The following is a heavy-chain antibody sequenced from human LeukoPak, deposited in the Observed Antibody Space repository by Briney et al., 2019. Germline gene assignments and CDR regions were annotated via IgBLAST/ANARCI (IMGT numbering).Heavy chain of an antibody. Sequence: SETLSLTCSVSGDSISSYYWTWIRQPAGKGLEWIGRFYPSGSTNYNPSLKSRVTMSVDTSKNQFSLRLSSVTAADTAVYYCARLTSSSGLFVLDYWGQGTLVTVSS. D-gene: IGHD6-19*01. CDR2: FYPSGST. V-gene: IGHV4-4*07. CDR1: GDSISSYY. J-gene: IGHJ4*02. CDR3: ARLTSSSGLFVLDY.